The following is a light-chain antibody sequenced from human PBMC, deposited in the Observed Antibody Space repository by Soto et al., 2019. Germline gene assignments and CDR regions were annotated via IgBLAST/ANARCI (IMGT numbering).Light chain of an antibody. CDR1: KLGDKY. Sequence: SYELTQPPSVSVSPGQTAGITRSGDKLGDKYACWYQQRPGQSPVLVIYQDTKRPSGIPERFSGSNSGNTATLTISGTQALDEADYYCQAWDSSTVVFGGGTKVTVL. CDR3: QAWDSSTVV. J-gene: IGLJ2*01. V-gene: IGLV3-1*01. CDR2: QDT.